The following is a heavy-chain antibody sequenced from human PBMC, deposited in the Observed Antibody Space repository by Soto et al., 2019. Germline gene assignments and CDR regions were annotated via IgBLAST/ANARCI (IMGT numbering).Heavy chain of an antibody. J-gene: IGHJ6*02. CDR1: GGSISSGDYY. Sequence: QVQLQESGPGLVKPSQTLSLTCTVSGGSISSGDYYWSWIRQPPGKGLEWIGYIYYSGSTYYNPSLKSRVTRSVDTSKNQFSLKLSSVTAADTAVYYCARTYGWGTIFGVVIGGYGMDVWGQGTTVTVSS. CDR2: IYYSGST. D-gene: IGHD3-3*01. CDR3: ARTYGWGTIFGVVIGGYGMDV. V-gene: IGHV4-30-4*01.